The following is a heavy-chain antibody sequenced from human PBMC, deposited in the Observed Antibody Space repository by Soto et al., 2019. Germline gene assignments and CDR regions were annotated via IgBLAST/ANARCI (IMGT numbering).Heavy chain of an antibody. Sequence: SVKVSCKASGGTFSSYAISWVRQAPGQGLEWMGGIIPIFGTANYAQKFQGRVTITADESTSTAYMELSSLRSEDTAVYYCARAGTDCSGGSCYDYWGQGTLVTVSS. J-gene: IGHJ4*02. CDR1: GGTFSSYA. CDR3: ARAGTDCSGGSCYDY. CDR2: IIPIFGTA. V-gene: IGHV1-69*13. D-gene: IGHD2-15*01.